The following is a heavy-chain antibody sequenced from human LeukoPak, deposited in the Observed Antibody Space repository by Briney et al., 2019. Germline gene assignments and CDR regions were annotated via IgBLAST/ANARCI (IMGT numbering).Heavy chain of an antibody. J-gene: IGHJ5*02. D-gene: IGHD3-3*01. CDR2: ISSSSSYI. CDR1: GFTFSSYS. Sequence: GGSLRLSCAASGFTFSSYSMNWVRQAPGKGLEWVSSISSSSSYIYYADSVEGRFTISRDNAKNSLYLQMNSLRAEDTAVYYCASGGNLRFLEWLPPWWFDPWGQGTLVTVSS. CDR3: ASGGNLRFLEWLPPWWFDP. V-gene: IGHV3-21*01.